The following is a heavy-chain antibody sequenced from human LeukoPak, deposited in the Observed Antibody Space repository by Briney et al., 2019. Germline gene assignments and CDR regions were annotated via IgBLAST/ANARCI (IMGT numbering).Heavy chain of an antibody. V-gene: IGHV3-48*04. J-gene: IGHJ4*02. Sequence: PGGSLRLSCAASGFTFSSYSMNWVRQAPGKGLEWVAHIGRGITYADSVKGRFTISRDNAKNSVYLQMNSLRAEDTAVYYCARDSGLTGGWGQGTLVTVSS. CDR1: GFTFSSYS. CDR2: IGRGIT. D-gene: IGHD2-15*01. CDR3: ARDSGLTGG.